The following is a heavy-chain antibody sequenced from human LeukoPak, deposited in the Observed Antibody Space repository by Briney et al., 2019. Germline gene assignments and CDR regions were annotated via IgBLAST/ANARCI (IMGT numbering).Heavy chain of an antibody. J-gene: IGHJ6*02. V-gene: IGHV1-46*01. CDR2: IDPSGGGT. CDR3: ATWGSSSSPLPSLDV. D-gene: IGHD6-13*01. CDR1: GYIFTNYY. Sequence: GASVKVSCKASGYIFTNYYMYWVRRVPGQGLEWMGEIDPSGGGTTYAQNFQDRITMTRDTSTSTVYMELSSLRSEDTAVYYCATWGSSSSPLPSLDVWGQGTTVTVSS.